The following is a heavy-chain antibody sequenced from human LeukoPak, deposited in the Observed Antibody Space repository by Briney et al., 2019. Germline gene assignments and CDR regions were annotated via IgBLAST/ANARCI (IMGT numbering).Heavy chain of an antibody. D-gene: IGHD5-24*01. CDR3: AKAEPPRDGYNNFDY. V-gene: IGHV3-43*02. J-gene: IGHJ4*02. CDR1: GFTFDDYA. Sequence: GGSLRLSCAASGFTFDDYAMHWVRQAPGKGLEWVSLISGDGGSTYYANSVKGRFTISRDNSKNSLYLQMNSLRTEDIALYYCAKAEPPRDGYNNFDYWGQGTLVTVSS. CDR2: ISGDGGST.